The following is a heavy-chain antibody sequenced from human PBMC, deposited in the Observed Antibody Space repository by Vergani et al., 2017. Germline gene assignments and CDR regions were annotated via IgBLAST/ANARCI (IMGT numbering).Heavy chain of an antibody. Sequence: PLLFNTSYTLSLTCAFSGYSINIVYYWGWIRQPPGNGLELIALIYHTVNTYYNPSLRSRLTISLDPSKNQFSLSLASVTAEDTALYYCARRMPEMAFDFWGQGTLVTVSS. CDR1: GYSINIVYY. CDR3: ARRMPEMAFDF. D-gene: IGHD5-24*01. CDR2: IYHTVNT. J-gene: IGHJ4*02. V-gene: IGHV4-38-2*01.